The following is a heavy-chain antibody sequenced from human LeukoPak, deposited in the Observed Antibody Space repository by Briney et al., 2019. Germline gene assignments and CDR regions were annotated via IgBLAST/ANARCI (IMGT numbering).Heavy chain of an antibody. J-gene: IGHJ4*02. CDR2: ISINGAGT. D-gene: IGHD1-26*01. CDR3: GRGLGSPLDY. Sequence: GGSLRLSCAASGFIFSNSGMSWVRQAPRKGLEWVSGISINGAGTYYADSVKGRFTISRDNSKNTLYLQMNSLRAEDTAIYYCGRGLGSPLDYWGQGILVTVSS. V-gene: IGHV3-23*01. CDR1: GFIFSNSG.